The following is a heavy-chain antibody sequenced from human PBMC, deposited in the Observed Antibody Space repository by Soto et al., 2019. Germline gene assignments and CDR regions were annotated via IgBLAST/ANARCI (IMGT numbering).Heavy chain of an antibody. D-gene: IGHD3-10*02. CDR1: GGSISSSSYY. V-gene: IGHV4-39*01. J-gene: IGHJ3*02. CDR3: ARLVGLGSGRGAMTRDAFDI. CDR2: IYYSGST. Sequence: SETLSLTCTVSGGSISSSSYYWGWIRQPPGKGLEWIGSIYYSGSTYYNPSLMSRVTISVETSNNQFSLKLSSLTAADTAVYYCARLVGLGSGRGAMTRDAFDIWGQGTMVTVSS.